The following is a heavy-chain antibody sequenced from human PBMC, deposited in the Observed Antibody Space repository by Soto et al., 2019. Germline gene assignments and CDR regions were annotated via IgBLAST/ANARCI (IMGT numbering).Heavy chain of an antibody. Sequence: LRLSCAASGFAFSNYDMNWVRQAPGKGLEWVGIISSDGTTTYHTDSVRGRFSISRDNSKNTLYLQMNSLRPEDTAVYYCAKKGEILTAYSPLDYWGQGTLVTVSS. CDR2: ISSDGTTT. D-gene: IGHD3-9*01. CDR1: GFAFSNYD. J-gene: IGHJ4*01. CDR3: AKKGEILTAYSPLDY. V-gene: IGHV3-30*18.